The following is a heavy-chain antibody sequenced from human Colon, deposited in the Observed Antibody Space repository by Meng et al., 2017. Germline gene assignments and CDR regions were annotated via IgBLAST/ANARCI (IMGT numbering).Heavy chain of an antibody. CDR2: VNPDNGDA. CDR1: GYTLPGYY. V-gene: IGHV1-2*06. D-gene: IGHD6-19*01. J-gene: IGHJ5*02. Sequence: QGQRVHSGPEVKRPGAQVKVSCKTSGYTLPGYYSHWVRQAPGQGLEWMGRVNPDNGDAGLAQRFQGRVTMTTDTSTSTAYMELRSLRSDDTAVYYCARMVQWLGDNWFDPWGQGTLVTVSS. CDR3: ARMVQWLGDNWFDP.